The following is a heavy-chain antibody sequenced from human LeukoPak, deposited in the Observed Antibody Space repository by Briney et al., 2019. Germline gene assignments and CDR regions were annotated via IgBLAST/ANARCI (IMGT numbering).Heavy chain of an antibody. CDR1: GYSISSGYY. D-gene: IGHD3-22*01. CDR2: IYYSGST. Sequence: SETLSLTCTVSGYSISSGYYWGWIRQPPGKGLEWIGSIYYSGSTYYNPSLKSRVTISVDTSKNQFSLKLSSVTAADTAVYYCARDGIVVVMLKPFDIWGQGTMVTVSS. V-gene: IGHV4-38-2*02. CDR3: ARDGIVVVMLKPFDI. J-gene: IGHJ3*02.